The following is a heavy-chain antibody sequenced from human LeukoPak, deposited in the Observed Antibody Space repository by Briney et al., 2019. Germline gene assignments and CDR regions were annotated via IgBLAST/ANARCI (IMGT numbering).Heavy chain of an antibody. Sequence: SETLSLTCTVSGGSISSGSDYWSWTRQPAGKGLEWVGRIYTSGSTYYNPSLKSRVTISVDTSKNQFSLKLSSVTAADTAVYYCARRIAAAGGLFDYWGQGTLVTVSS. CDR2: IYTSGST. V-gene: IGHV4-61*02. CDR1: GGSISSGSDY. J-gene: IGHJ4*02. D-gene: IGHD6-13*01. CDR3: ARRIAAAGGLFDY.